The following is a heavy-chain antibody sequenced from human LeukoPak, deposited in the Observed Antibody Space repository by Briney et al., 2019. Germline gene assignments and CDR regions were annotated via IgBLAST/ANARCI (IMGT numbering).Heavy chain of an antibody. Sequence: PGGSLRLSCAASGFTFSSYGMHWVRQAPGKGLEWVAVIWYDGSNKYYADSVKGRFTISRDNSKNTLYLQMNSLRAEDTAVYYCAREWKKTGAFDYWGQGTLVTVSS. CDR1: GFTFSSYG. D-gene: IGHD1-1*01. CDR2: IWYDGSNK. CDR3: AREWKKTGAFDY. V-gene: IGHV3-33*01. J-gene: IGHJ4*02.